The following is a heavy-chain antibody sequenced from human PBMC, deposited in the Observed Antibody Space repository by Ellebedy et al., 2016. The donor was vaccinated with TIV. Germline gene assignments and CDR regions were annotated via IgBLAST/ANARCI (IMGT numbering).Heavy chain of an antibody. J-gene: IGHJ6*02. D-gene: IGHD2-15*01. V-gene: IGHV1-18*01. CDR2: ISAYNGNT. Sequence: AASVKVSCKASGYTFTSYGISWVRQAPGQGLEWMGWISAYNGNTKYAKKLQGRVTMTTDTSTSTAYMELRSLRSDDTAVYYCARGDGYCSGGSCYLRGYYYYGMDVWGQGTTVTVSS. CDR3: ARGDGYCSGGSCYLRGYYYYGMDV. CDR1: GYTFTSYG.